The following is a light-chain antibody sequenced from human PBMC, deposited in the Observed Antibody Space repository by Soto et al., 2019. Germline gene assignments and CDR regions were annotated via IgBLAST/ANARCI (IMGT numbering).Light chain of an antibody. CDR3: QQAYSFPIT. J-gene: IGKJ5*01. CDR1: QGISSW. Sequence: DIQRTQSPSSVSASVGDRVTVTCRASQGISSWLAWYQQKPGKAPKLLIYAASTLQSGVPSRFSGNGSGTDFTLIISSLQPEDSATYYCQQAYSFPITFGQGTRLEIK. CDR2: AAS. V-gene: IGKV1D-12*01.